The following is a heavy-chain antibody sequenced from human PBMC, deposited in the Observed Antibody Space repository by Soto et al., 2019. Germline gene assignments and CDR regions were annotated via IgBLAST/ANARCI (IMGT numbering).Heavy chain of an antibody. J-gene: IGHJ2*01. CDR1: GFTFDDYA. CDR3: AKGGDYVFTYWYFDL. D-gene: IGHD4-17*01. V-gene: IGHV3-9*01. Sequence: EVQLVESGGGLVQPGRSLRLSCAASGFTFDDYAMHWVRQAPGKGLEWVSGISWNSGSIGYADSVKGRFTISRDNAKNSLYLQMNSLRAEDTALYYCAKGGDYVFTYWYFDLWGRGTLVTVSS. CDR2: ISWNSGSI.